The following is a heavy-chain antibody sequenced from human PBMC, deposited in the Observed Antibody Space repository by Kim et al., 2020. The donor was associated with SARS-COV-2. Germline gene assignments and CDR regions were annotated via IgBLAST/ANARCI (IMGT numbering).Heavy chain of an antibody. Sequence: ASVKVSCKASGYTFTSYGISWVRQAPGQGLEWMGWISAYNGNTNYAQKLQGRVTMTTDTSTSTAYMELRSLRSDDTAVYYCARVAQLWFGELGASGAEYFQHWGQGTLVTVSS. CDR3: ARVAQLWFGELGASGAEYFQH. CDR2: ISAYNGNT. J-gene: IGHJ1*01. D-gene: IGHD3-10*01. CDR1: GYTFTSYG. V-gene: IGHV1-18*04.